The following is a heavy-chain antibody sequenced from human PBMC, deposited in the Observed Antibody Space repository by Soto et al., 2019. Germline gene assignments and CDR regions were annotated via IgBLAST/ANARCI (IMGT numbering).Heavy chain of an antibody. D-gene: IGHD2-15*01. Sequence: QVQLVQSGAEVKKPGASVKVSCKASGYTFTGYYMHWVRQAPGQGLECMGWINPNSGGTNYAQKFQGWVTMTRDTSISTAYMELSRLRSDDTAVYYCARGWDGYCSGGSCSGVTNYYYYGMDVWGQGTTVTVSS. CDR1: GYTFTGYY. CDR3: ARGWDGYCSGGSCSGVTNYYYYGMDV. V-gene: IGHV1-2*04. J-gene: IGHJ6*02. CDR2: INPNSGGT.